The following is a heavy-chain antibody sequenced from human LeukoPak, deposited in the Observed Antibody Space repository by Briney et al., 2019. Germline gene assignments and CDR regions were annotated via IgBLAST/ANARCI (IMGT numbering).Heavy chain of an antibody. D-gene: IGHD3-22*01. V-gene: IGHV4-4*07. Sequence: SETLSLTCIVSGGSISSYYSSWIRPPAGRGLGWIGRIYTSVSPTYNPSLKSRVTMSVDTSKNQFSLKLSSVTAADTAVYYCARDRGQTDYYYDSSGYYLDNWFDPWGQGTLVTVSS. CDR1: GGSISSYY. CDR2: IYTSVSP. J-gene: IGHJ5*02. CDR3: ARDRGQTDYYYDSSGYYLDNWFDP.